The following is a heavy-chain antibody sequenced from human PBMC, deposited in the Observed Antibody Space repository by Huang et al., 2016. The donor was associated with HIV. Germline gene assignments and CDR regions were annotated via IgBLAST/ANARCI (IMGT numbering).Heavy chain of an antibody. Sequence: QVQLVESGGGVVQPGRYLRLSCASSGFTFSSYAMHWVRQAPGKGLEWVAVISNDGSNKYYADSVKGRFSISRDNSKNTLYLQMNSLRAEDTAVYYCARGSRSNGVSSFDYWGQGTLVTVSS. J-gene: IGHJ4*02. CDR2: ISNDGSNK. CDR3: ARGSRSNGVSSFDY. V-gene: IGHV3-30-3*01. D-gene: IGHD2-8*01. CDR1: GFTFSSYA.